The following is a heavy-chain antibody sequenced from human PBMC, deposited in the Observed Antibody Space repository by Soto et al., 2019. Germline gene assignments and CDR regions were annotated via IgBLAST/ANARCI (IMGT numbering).Heavy chain of an antibody. D-gene: IGHD6-13*01. Sequence: SETLSLTCTVSGGSISSGDYYWSWIRQPPGKGLEWIGYIYYSGSTYYNPSLKSRVTISVDTSKNQFSLKLSSVTAADTAVYYCARGSSSWYGGADYFDYWGQGTLVTVSS. CDR1: GGSISSGDYY. V-gene: IGHV4-30-4*01. J-gene: IGHJ4*02. CDR2: IYYSGST. CDR3: ARGSSSWYGGADYFDY.